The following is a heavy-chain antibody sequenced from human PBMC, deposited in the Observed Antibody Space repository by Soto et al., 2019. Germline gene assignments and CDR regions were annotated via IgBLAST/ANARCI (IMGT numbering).Heavy chain of an antibody. Sequence: GKGREWMGIIYPSDSHTIYSPSFQGQVTISADKSISTAYLQWSSLKASDTAMYYCARSYYDTSGNFDYWGQGTLVTVSS. V-gene: IGHV5-51*01. J-gene: IGHJ4*02. D-gene: IGHD3-22*01. CDR3: ARSYYDTSGNFDY. CDR2: IYPSDSHT.